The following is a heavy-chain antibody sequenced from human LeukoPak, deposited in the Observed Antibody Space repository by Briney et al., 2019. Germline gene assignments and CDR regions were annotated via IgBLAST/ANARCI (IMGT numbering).Heavy chain of an antibody. V-gene: IGHV1-18*01. Sequence: ASVKVSCKASGYTFTSNGISWVRQAPGQGLEWMGWISTNNGDTKYGKKFQGRVIMTTDTSTSTTYMEVRSLRSDDTAVYYCARSRRGYCSSTSCSPVDYWGQGTLVTVSS. CDR2: ISTNNGDT. CDR3: ARSRRGYCSSTSCSPVDY. D-gene: IGHD2-2*01. CDR1: GYTFTSNG. J-gene: IGHJ4*02.